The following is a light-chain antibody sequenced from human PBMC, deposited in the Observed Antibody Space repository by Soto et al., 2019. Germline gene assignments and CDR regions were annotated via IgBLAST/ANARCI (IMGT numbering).Light chain of an antibody. CDR3: QSYDSSLTVV. CDR1: RSNIGAGYD. J-gene: IGLJ2*01. Sequence: QPVLTQPPSVSGAPGQRVTISCTGSRSNIGAGYDVHWYQQVPGTAPKLLMYGNINRPSGVPDRFSGSKSGTSASLAITGLQADDEADYYCQSYDSSLTVVFGGGTKLTVL. V-gene: IGLV1-40*01. CDR2: GNI.